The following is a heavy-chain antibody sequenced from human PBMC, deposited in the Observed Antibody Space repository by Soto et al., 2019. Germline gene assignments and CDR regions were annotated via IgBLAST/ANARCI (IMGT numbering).Heavy chain of an antibody. Sequence: QVQLVQSGAEVKKPGSSGKVSCKASGGTFSSYTISWVRQAPGQGLEWMGRIIPILGIANYAQKFQGRVTITADKSTSTAYMELSSLRSEDTAVYYCARDSSPGEYYFDYWGQGTLVTVS. V-gene: IGHV1-69*08. CDR3: ARDSSPGEYYFDY. D-gene: IGHD2-21*01. CDR2: IIPILGIA. J-gene: IGHJ4*02. CDR1: GGTFSSYT.